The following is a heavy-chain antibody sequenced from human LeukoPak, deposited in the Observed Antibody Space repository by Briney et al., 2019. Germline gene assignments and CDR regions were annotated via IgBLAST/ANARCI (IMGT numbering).Heavy chain of an antibody. V-gene: IGHV3-30*02. J-gene: IGHJ2*01. CDR3: AKDFSSSSLGSWYFDF. D-gene: IGHD6-13*01. Sequence: GGSLRLSCAASGFTFSDYGMHWVRQAPGKGLEWVAFIRYDASNKYYGDSVKGRFTVSRDNVKNTLYLQMNSLRTEDTAVYYCAKDFSSSSLGSWYFDFWGRGALVTVYS. CDR1: GFTFSDYG. CDR2: IRYDASNK.